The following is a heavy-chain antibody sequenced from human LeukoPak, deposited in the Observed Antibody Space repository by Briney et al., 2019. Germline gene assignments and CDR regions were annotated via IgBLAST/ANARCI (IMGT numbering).Heavy chain of an antibody. CDR3: AKDGERYYDSSGYYGY. D-gene: IGHD3-22*01. CDR1: GFTFSSYA. J-gene: IGHJ4*02. CDR2: ISGSGGST. V-gene: IGHV3-23*01. Sequence: GGSLRISCAASGFTFSSYAMSWVRQAPGKGLEWVSAISGSGGSTYYADSVKGRFTISRDNSKNTLYLQMNSLRAEDTAVYYCAKDGERYYDSSGYYGYWGQGTLVTVSS.